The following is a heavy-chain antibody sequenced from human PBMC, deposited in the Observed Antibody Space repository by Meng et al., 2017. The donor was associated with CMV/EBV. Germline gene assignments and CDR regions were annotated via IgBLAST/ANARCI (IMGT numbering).Heavy chain of an antibody. D-gene: IGHD2-2*01. CDR2: ISSSSSTI. Sequence: GGSLRLSCAASGFTFSSYSMNWVRQAPGKGLEWVSYISSSSSTIYYADSVKGRFTISRDNAKNSLYLQMNSLRAEDTALYYCARDHCSSTSCYLLYYYYGMDVWGQGTTVTVSS. J-gene: IGHJ6*02. CDR1: GFTFSSYS. CDR3: ARDHCSSTSCYLLYYYYGMDV. V-gene: IGHV3-48*04.